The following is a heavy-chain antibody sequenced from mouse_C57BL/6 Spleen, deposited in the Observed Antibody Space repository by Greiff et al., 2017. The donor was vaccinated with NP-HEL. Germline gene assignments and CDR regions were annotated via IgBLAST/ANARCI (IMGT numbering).Heavy chain of an antibody. CDR2: INPSTGGT. V-gene: IGHV1-42*01. J-gene: IGHJ3*01. D-gene: IGHD3-2*02. Sequence: EVQLQQSGPELVKPGASVKISCKASGYSFTGYYMNWVKQSPEKSLEWIGEINPSTGGTTYNQKFKAKATLTVEKSASTAYMQLKSLTSEDSAVYYCARGRSGYPSWFAYWGQGTLVTVSA. CDR3: ARGRSGYPSWFAY. CDR1: GYSFTGYY.